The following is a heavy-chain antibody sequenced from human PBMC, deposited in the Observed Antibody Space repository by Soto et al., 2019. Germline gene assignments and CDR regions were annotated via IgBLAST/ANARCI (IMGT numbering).Heavy chain of an antibody. CDR3: AKQRTTWTDSAIDF. J-gene: IGHJ4*02. CDR1: EFSFLNYA. D-gene: IGHD1-1*01. Sequence: PGGSLRLSCVASEFSFLNYAMTWVRQVPGKGLQWVAALSHDGGDPVYGDSVRGRFTVSRDNSKNTLFLHMTSLRAEDTAVYFCAKQRTTWTDSAIDFWGRGVQVTVSS. CDR2: LSHDGGDP. V-gene: IGHV3-23*01.